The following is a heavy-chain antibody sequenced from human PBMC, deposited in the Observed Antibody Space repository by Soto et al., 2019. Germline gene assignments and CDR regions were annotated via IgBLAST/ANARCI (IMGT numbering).Heavy chain of an antibody. CDR1: GFTFSRYA. CDR2: ISGSGGST. D-gene: IGHD3-22*01. J-gene: IGHJ4*02. CDR3: AKEVFDGSDFDY. Sequence: EVQLLESGGGLVQPGGSLRLSCAASGFTFSRYAMSWVRQAPGKGLEWVSAISGSGGSTYYADSVKGRFTISRDNSKTTVYLQMISLRAEDTAVYYCAKEVFDGSDFDYCCKGPLVTVSA. V-gene: IGHV3-23*01.